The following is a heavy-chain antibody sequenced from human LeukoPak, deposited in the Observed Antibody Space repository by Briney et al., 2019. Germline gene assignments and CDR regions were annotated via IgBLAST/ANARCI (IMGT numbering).Heavy chain of an antibody. CDR2: IYYSGST. CDR1: GGSISSGDYY. CDR3: ARDVAVAGTYYYYGMDV. V-gene: IGHV4-30-4*01. D-gene: IGHD6-19*01. Sequence: PSQTLSLTCTVSGGSISSGDYYWSWIRQPPGKGLEWIGYIYYSGSTYYNPSLKSRVTISVDTFKNQFSLKLSSVTAADTAVYYCARDVAVAGTYYYYGMDVWGKGTTVTVSS. J-gene: IGHJ6*04.